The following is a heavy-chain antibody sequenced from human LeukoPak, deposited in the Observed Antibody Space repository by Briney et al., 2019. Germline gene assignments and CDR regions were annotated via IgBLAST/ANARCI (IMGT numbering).Heavy chain of an antibody. Sequence: GASVKVSCKASGYTFTSYDINWVRQATGQGLEWMGWMNPNSGNTGYAQKFQGRVTITADESTSTAYMELSSLRSEDTAVYYCARGGDSSGYYYTRDNWFDPWGQGTLVTVSS. CDR1: GYTFTSYD. CDR3: ARGGDSSGYYYTRDNWFDP. V-gene: IGHV1-8*01. CDR2: MNPNSGNT. D-gene: IGHD3-22*01. J-gene: IGHJ5*02.